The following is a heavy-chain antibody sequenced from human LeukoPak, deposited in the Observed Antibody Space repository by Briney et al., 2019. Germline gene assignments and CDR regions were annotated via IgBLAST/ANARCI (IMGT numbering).Heavy chain of an antibody. D-gene: IGHD2-2*01. V-gene: IGHV3-11*04. CDR1: GFSLSDYY. J-gene: IGHJ4*02. CDR2: ISSSGTTI. CDR3: ARKYCSTTSCLFDN. Sequence: GGSLRLSCAASGFSLSDYYMSWIRQAPGKGLQWVSDISSSGTTIYYADSVKGRFTISRDNAKNSLYLQMNSLRAEDTAVYYCARKYCSTTSCLFDNWGQGTLVTVSS.